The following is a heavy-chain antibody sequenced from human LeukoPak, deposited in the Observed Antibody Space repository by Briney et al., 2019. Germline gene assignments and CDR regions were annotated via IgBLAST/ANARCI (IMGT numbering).Heavy chain of an antibody. CDR3: ARVTVGALDY. CDR1: GGSIRSSSYY. Sequence: SETLSLTCTVSGGSIRSSSYYWSWIRQTPGKGLEWIGEINHSGSTNYNPSLKSRVTISVDTSKKQFSLQLTSVTAADTTIYYCARVTVGALDYWGQGTLVTVSS. CDR2: INHSGST. J-gene: IGHJ4*02. V-gene: IGHV4-39*01. D-gene: IGHD1-26*01.